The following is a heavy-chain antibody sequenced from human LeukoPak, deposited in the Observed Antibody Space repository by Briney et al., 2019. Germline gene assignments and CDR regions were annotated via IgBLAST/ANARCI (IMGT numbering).Heavy chain of an antibody. CDR3: TGSDPTVYIPREWDYWYFVL. V-gene: IGHV3-21*01. D-gene: IGHD1-1*01. J-gene: IGHJ2*01. CDR1: GFTFRSYS. CDR2: ISTGSSYI. Sequence: NAGGSLRPSCAASGFTFRSYSMNWVRHAPGEGLGWVSSISTGSSYIYYGHSVKGRFTISRDNAKNSLYLQMNSLRAEDTALYYCTGSDPTVYIPREWDYWYFVLWGRGTLVTVSS.